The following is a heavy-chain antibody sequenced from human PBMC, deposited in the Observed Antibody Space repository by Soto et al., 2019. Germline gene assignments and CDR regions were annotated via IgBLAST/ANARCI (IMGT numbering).Heavy chain of an antibody. CDR1: GFTFSSYG. CDR2: ISYDGSNK. V-gene: IGHV3-30*18. J-gene: IGHJ4*02. Sequence: QPGGSLRLSCAASGFTFSSYGMHWVRQAPGKGLEWVAVISYDGSNKYYADSVKGRFTISRDNSKNTLYLQMNSLRAEDTAVYYCAKDLPHRYWGQGTLVTVSS. CDR3: AKDLPHRY. D-gene: IGHD2-2*01.